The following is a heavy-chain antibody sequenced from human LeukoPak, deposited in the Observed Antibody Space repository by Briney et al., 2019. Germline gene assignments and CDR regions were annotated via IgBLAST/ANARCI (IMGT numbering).Heavy chain of an antibody. V-gene: IGHV3-64*01. CDR2: ISSNGGST. Sequence: GGSLRLPCAASGFTFSSYAMHWVRQAPGKGLEYVSAISSNGGSTYYANSVKGRFTISRDNSKNTLYLQMGSLRAEDMAVYYCASLVGAKGYWGQGTLVTVSS. CDR1: GFTFSSYA. CDR3: ASLVGAKGY. J-gene: IGHJ4*02. D-gene: IGHD1-26*01.